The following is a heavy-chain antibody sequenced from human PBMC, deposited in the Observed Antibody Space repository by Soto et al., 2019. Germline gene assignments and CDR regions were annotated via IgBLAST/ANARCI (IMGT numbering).Heavy chain of an antibody. Sequence: PGESLKISCKGSGYNFASYWIGWVRQMPGKGLEWMWNIHPGDSDTRYSPSFRGQVTISADKSTSRAYLQWSSLEASDTAIYYCARLLAEYSASVGPWGQGTMVTVSS. CDR1: GYNFASYW. D-gene: IGHD6-6*01. V-gene: IGHV5-51*01. CDR3: ARLLAEYSASVGP. J-gene: IGHJ5*02. CDR2: IHPGDSDT.